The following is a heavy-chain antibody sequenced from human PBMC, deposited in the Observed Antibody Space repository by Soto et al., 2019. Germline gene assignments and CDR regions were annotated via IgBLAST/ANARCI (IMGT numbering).Heavy chain of an antibody. Sequence: EGSLILSCTASGFRISDYLMSWVRQAPGKGLEWVANIKQDGSEEYYVDYVKGRFTISRDNAKNSLYLQINTLRVEDTAVYYCAKEAGEMATTYGHFDHWGQGTLVTVSS. J-gene: IGHJ4*02. D-gene: IGHD1-1*01. V-gene: IGHV3-7*01. CDR2: IKQDGSEE. CDR1: GFRISDYL. CDR3: AKEAGEMATTYGHFDH.